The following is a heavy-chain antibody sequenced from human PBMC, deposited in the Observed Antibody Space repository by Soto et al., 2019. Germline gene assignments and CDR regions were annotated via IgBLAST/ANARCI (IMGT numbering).Heavy chain of an antibody. J-gene: IGHJ3*01. CDR2: MYHSGST. Sequence: PSETLSLTCAVSGGSISSGGYSWSWLRQPPGKGLEWIGYMYHSGSTYYNPSLKSRVTISIDRTQNQFSLKLSSVTAADTAVYYCARDTGYCSSTSCYEWEGWAKGRDAFDFWGQGTMVTVSS. CDR1: GGSISSGGYS. V-gene: IGHV4-30-2*01. D-gene: IGHD2-2*01. CDR3: ARDTGYCSSTSCYEWEGWAKGRDAFDF.